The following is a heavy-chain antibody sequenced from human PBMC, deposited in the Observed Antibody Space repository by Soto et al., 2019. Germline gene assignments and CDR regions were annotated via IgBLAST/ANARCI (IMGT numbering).Heavy chain of an antibody. CDR1: GFTFKTAW. CDR2: VTAGGPT. CDR3: ATDLPTEGAGEFDY. D-gene: IGHD1-26*01. Sequence: EVQLVESGGGLVEPGGSLRLSCVASGFTFKTAWMAWVRQAPGKGLEWVGHVTAGGPTHYAAPVNGMFTISRDDSQNSVYLQMNSLKTEHTAVYYCATDLPTEGAGEFDYWGQGTPVTVSS. J-gene: IGHJ4*02. V-gene: IGHV3-15*01.